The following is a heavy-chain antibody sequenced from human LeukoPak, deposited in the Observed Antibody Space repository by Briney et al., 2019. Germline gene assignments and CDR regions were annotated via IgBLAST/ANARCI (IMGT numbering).Heavy chain of an antibody. D-gene: IGHD5-24*01. Sequence: GESLKISCEGLGYSFSTYWSAWVRQRPGKGLEWMGIIHPDGSETRYDPSFEGQVTISADRSTSTAYLQWSSLRASDTAMYYCARASRDGYNQNFDHWGQGTLVTVSS. CDR3: ARASRDGYNQNFDH. J-gene: IGHJ4*02. CDR1: GYSFSTYW. V-gene: IGHV5-51*01. CDR2: IHPDGSET.